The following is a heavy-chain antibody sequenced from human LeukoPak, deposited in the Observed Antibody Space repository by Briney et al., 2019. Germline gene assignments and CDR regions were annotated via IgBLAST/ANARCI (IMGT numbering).Heavy chain of an antibody. J-gene: IGHJ4*02. V-gene: IGHV1-2*02. Sequence: ASVKVSCKASGYTFTGYYMHWVRQAPGQGLEWMGWINPNSGGTNYAQKFQGRVTMTRDTSTSTVYMELSSLRSEDTAVYYCARSPDRTSTLGYWGQGTLVTVSS. CDR1: GYTFTGYY. CDR2: INPNSGGT. CDR3: ARSPDRTSTLGY. D-gene: IGHD2-2*01.